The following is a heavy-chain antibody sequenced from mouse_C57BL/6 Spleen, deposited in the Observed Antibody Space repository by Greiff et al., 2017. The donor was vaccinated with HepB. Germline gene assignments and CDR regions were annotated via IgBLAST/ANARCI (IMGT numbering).Heavy chain of an antibody. CDR3: ARDLTAAWFAY. V-gene: IGHV5-4*01. J-gene: IGHJ3*01. Sequence: EVQGVESGGGLVKPGGSLKLSCAASGFTFSSYAMSWVRQTPEKRLEWVATISDGGSYTYYPDNVKGRFTISRDNAKNNLYLQMSHLKSEDTAMYYCARDLTAAWFAYWGQGTLVTVSA. CDR1: GFTFSSYA. CDR2: ISDGGSYT. D-gene: IGHD4-1*01.